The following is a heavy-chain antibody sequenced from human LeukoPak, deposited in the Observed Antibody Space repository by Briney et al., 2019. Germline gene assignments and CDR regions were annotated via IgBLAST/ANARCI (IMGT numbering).Heavy chain of an antibody. V-gene: IGHV1-2*02. CDR3: ARVSCSGGSCYSPFDY. Sequence: ASVTVSCKASGYTFTGYYMHWVRQAPGQGLEWMGWINPNSGGTNYAQKFQGRVTMTRDTSISTAYMELSRLRSDDTAVYYCARVSCSGGSCYSPFDYWGQGTLVTVSS. D-gene: IGHD2-15*01. J-gene: IGHJ4*02. CDR1: GYTFTGYY. CDR2: INPNSGGT.